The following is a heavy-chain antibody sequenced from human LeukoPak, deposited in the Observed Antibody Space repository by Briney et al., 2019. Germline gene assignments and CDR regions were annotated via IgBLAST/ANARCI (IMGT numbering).Heavy chain of an antibody. CDR3: ARHSGVYYDSWSGYYTVDY. CDR2: IYYSGST. D-gene: IGHD3-3*01. V-gene: IGHV4-30-4*08. CDR1: GGSISSGDYY. J-gene: IGHJ4*02. Sequence: PSQTLSLTCTVSGGSISSGDYYWSWIRQPPGKGLEWIGYIYYSGSTYYNPSLKSRVTISVDTSKNQFSLKLSSVTAADTAVYYCARHSGVYYDSWSGYYTVDYWGQGTLVTVSS.